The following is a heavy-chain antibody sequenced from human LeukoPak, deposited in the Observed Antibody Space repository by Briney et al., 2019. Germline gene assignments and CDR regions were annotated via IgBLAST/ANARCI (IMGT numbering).Heavy chain of an antibody. V-gene: IGHV3-30-3*01. CDR3: ARVGLVGAISAYYFDY. D-gene: IGHD1-26*01. J-gene: IGHJ4*02. CDR2: ISYDGSNK. Sequence: GGSLRLSCAASGFTFSSYAMSWVRQAPGKGLEWVAVISYDGSNKYYADSVKGRFTISRDNSKNTLYLQMNSLRAEDTAVYYCARVGLVGAISAYYFDYWGQGTLVTVSS. CDR1: GFTFSSYA.